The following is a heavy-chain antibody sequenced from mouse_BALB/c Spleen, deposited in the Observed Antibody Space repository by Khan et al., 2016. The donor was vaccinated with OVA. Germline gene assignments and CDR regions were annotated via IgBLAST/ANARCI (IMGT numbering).Heavy chain of an antibody. CDR3: ARDRIDY. CDR2: INPTSDYT. V-gene: IGHV1-7*01. CDR1: GYTFTTYW. Sequence: QVQLKESGAELAKPGASVKMSCKASGYTFTTYWMHWVKQRPGQGLEWIGYINPTSDYTDYNEKFKDKATLSADKSSSTAYTQLSSLTSEDSAVYYCARDRIDYWGQGTTLTVSS. J-gene: IGHJ2*01.